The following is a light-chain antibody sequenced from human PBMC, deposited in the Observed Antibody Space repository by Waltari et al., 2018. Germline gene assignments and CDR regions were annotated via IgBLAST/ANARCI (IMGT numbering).Light chain of an antibody. CDR1: QSVSSY. CDR3: QQRSNWPLHT. V-gene: IGKV3-11*01. Sequence: EIVLTQSPATLSLSPGERATLSCRASQSVSSYLAWYQQRPGQAPRPLIYAASNRATGIPARFSGSGSGTDFTLTISTLEPEDFAVYYCQQRSNWPLHTFGQGTKLEIK. J-gene: IGKJ2*01. CDR2: AAS.